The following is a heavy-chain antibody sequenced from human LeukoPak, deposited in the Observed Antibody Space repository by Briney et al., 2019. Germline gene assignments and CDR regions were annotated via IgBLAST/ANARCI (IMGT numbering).Heavy chain of an antibody. J-gene: IGHJ5*02. V-gene: IGHV4-39*07. Sequence: PSETLSLTCTVSGGSINSSSYYWGWIRQPPGKGLEWIGEINHSGSTNYNPSLKSRVTISVDTSKNQFSLKLSSVTAADTAVYYCARGSRLRFLEWPRGDWFDPWGQGTLVTVSS. CDR2: INHSGST. D-gene: IGHD3-3*01. CDR1: GGSINSSSYY. CDR3: ARGSRLRFLEWPRGDWFDP.